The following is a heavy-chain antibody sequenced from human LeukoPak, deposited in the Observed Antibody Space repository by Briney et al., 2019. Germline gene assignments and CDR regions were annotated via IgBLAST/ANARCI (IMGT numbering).Heavy chain of an antibody. CDR1: EFTLSDYY. Sequence: GGSLRLCCAASEFTLSDYYMSWIRQAPGKGLEWVLYISRSGTTIHYADSVKGRFTISRDNAKNSLYLQMNSLRADDTAVYFCARDKFETSGCFDYRGQGALVTVSS. J-gene: IGHJ4*02. CDR3: ARDKFETSGCFDY. D-gene: IGHD6-19*01. CDR2: ISRSGTTI. V-gene: IGHV3-11*01.